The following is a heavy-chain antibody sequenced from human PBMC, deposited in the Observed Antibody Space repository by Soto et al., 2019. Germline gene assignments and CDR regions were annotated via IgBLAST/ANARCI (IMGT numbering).Heavy chain of an antibody. J-gene: IGHJ4*02. CDR3: AKDSRITMVRGISFDY. Sequence: QVQLVQSGAEVKKPGASVKVSCKASGYTFTSYGISWVRQAPGQGLEWMGWISAYNGNTNYAHNLQGRVNMTTHTSTSPAYMALRSLRSDDPAVYYCAKDSRITMVRGISFDYWGQGTLVTVSS. D-gene: IGHD3-10*01. CDR1: GYTFTSYG. V-gene: IGHV1-18*04. CDR2: ISAYNGNT.